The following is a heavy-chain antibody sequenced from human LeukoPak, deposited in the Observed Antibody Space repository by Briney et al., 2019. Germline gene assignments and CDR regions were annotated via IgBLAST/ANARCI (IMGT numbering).Heavy chain of an antibody. CDR3: ARESHDTREDY. V-gene: IGHV1-18*01. D-gene: IGHD3-22*01. CDR1: GYTFTSYG. J-gene: IGHJ4*02. CDR2: ISAYNGDT. Sequence: ASVKVSCKASGYTFTSYGISWVRQAPGQGLEWMGWISAYNGDTDYAQKLQGRVTMTTDTPTSTAYMELRSLKSDDTAVYYCARESHDTREDYWGQGTLVTVSS.